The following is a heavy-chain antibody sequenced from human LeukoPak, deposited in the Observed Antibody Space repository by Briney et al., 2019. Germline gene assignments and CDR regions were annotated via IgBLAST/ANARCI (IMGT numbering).Heavy chain of an antibody. V-gene: IGHV3-33*08. Sequence: GGSLRLSCAASGFTFSSYGMHWVRQAPGKGLEWVAVIWYDGSNKYYADSVKGRFTISRDNSKNTLYLQMNSLRAEDTAVYYCARDIARDDYGDYVTRYAFDIWGQGTMVTVSS. J-gene: IGHJ3*02. CDR3: ARDIARDDYGDYVTRYAFDI. CDR2: IWYDGSNK. CDR1: GFTFSSYG. D-gene: IGHD4-17*01.